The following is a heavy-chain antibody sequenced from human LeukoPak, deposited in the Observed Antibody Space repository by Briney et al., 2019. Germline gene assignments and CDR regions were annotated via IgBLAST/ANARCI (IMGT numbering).Heavy chain of an antibody. Sequence: SETLSLTCTVSVGSISSDGVYWSWIRQPPGKGLEWTGEINRSGSTNYNPCPKSRVTISEDTSKTQFSLKLSSVTAADSAVYYCARVRDFMAAWFDPWGKGTLVTVSS. D-gene: IGHD5-24*01. J-gene: IGHJ5*02. CDR1: VGSISSDGVY. CDR2: INRSGST. V-gene: IGHV4-34*01. CDR3: ARVRDFMAAWFDP.